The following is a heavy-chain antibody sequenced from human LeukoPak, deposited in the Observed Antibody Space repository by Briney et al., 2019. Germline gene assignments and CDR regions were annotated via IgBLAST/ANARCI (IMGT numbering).Heavy chain of an antibody. J-gene: IGHJ4*02. Sequence: GGSLRLSCAASGFTFSSYSMNWVRQAPGKGLEWVSSISSSSSYIYYADSVKGRFTISRDNAKNSLYLQMNSLRAEDTAVYYCARDLGMAAAKSDYWGQGTLVTVSS. CDR2: ISSSSSYI. V-gene: IGHV3-21*01. CDR1: GFTFSSYS. D-gene: IGHD6-13*01. CDR3: ARDLGMAAAKSDY.